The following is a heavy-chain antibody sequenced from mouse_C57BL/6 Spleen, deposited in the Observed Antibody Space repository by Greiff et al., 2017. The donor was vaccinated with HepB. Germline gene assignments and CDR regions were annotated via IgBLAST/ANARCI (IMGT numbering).Heavy chain of an antibody. CDR2: IYPGDGDT. CDR3: ARSGLRRDYYAMDY. J-gene: IGHJ4*01. Sequence: VKLVESGAELVKPGASVKISCKASGYAFSSYWMNWVKQRPGKGLEWIGQIYPGDGDTNYNGKFKGKATLTADKSSSTAYMQLSSLTSEDSAVYFCARSGLRRDYYAMDYWGQGTSVTVSS. CDR1: GYAFSSYW. D-gene: IGHD2-4*01. V-gene: IGHV1-80*01.